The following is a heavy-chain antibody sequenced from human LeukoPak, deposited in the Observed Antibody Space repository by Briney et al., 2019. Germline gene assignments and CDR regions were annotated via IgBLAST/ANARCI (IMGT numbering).Heavy chain of an antibody. J-gene: IGHJ4*02. Sequence: PSETLSLTCTVSGGSISTYYWNWIRQPPGKGLEWIGYIYYSGSTNYNPSLKSRATISVDTSKNQFSLNLTSVTAADTAVYYCARGGIRQTFDNWGQGTLVTVSS. CDR2: IYYSGST. CDR3: ARGGIRQTFDN. CDR1: GGSISTYY. D-gene: IGHD3-3*02. V-gene: IGHV4-59*01.